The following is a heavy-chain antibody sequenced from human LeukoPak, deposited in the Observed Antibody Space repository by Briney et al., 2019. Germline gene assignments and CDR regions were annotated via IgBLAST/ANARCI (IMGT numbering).Heavy chain of an antibody. V-gene: IGHV3-15*07. CDR1: GFIFSNAW. Sequence: GGSLRLSCVASGFIFSNAWMNWVRQAPGKGLEWVGRIKTRADGETTDYPAPVKGRFTISRDDSKDTVFLQLNSLRIDGTGVYYCTIGIDDGGGYWGQGTLVTVSS. CDR2: IKTRADGETT. D-gene: IGHD3-16*01. CDR3: TIGIDDGGGY. J-gene: IGHJ4*02.